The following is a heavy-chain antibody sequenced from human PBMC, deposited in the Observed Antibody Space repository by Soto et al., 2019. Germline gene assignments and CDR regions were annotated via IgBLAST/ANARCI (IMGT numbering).Heavy chain of an antibody. CDR3: ARDFAEMGPTPYYYYYMDV. CDR1: GYTFTSYY. J-gene: IGHJ6*03. CDR2: INPSGGST. V-gene: IGHV1-46*03. D-gene: IGHD3-3*01. Sequence: RASVKVSCKASGYTFTSYYMHWVRQAPGQGLEWMGIINPSGGSTSYAQKFQGRVTMTRDTSTSTVYMELSSLRSEDTAVYYCARDFAEMGPTPYYYYYMDVWGKGTTVTVSS.